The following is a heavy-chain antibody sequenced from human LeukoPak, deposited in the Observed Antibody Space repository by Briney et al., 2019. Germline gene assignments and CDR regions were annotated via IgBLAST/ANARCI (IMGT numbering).Heavy chain of an antibody. CDR1: GGTFSSYA. CDR3: ASPWPYFDY. J-gene: IGHJ4*02. Sequence: ASVKVSCKASGGTFSSYAISWVRQAPGQGLEWMGGIIPIFGTANYAQKFQGRVTITADVSTSTAYMGLSSLRSEDTAVYYCASPWPYFDYWGQGTLVTVSS. V-gene: IGHV1-69*01. CDR2: IIPIFGTA.